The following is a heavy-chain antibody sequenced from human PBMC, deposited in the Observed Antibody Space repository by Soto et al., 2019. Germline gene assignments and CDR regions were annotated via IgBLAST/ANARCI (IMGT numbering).Heavy chain of an antibody. Sequence: ASVKVSCKASGYTFTSYGISWARQAPGQGLEGMGWISAYNGNTNYAQKLQGRVTMTTDTSTSTAYMELRSLRSDDTAVYYCARTNRYANYYSSGMDAWGQGTAVTVSS. CDR1: GYTFTSYG. CDR3: ARTNRYANYYSSGMDA. V-gene: IGHV1-18*01. CDR2: ISAYNGNT. D-gene: IGHD2-2*01. J-gene: IGHJ6*02.